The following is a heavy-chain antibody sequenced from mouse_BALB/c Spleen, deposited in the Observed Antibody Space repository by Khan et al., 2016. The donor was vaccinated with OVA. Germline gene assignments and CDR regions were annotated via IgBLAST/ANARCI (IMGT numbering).Heavy chain of an antibody. D-gene: IGHD1-2*01. Sequence: QVQLKESGPGLVAPSQSLSITCTVSGFSLTSYGVSWVRQPPGKGLEWLGVIWGDGNTNYHSALISRLSISKDNSKSQVFFKLNSLQTADTATYXCVKKGYYGYGNAGFAYWGQGTLVTVSA. CDR3: VKKGYYGYGNAGFAY. V-gene: IGHV2-3*01. CDR1: GFSLTSYG. CDR2: IWGDGNT. J-gene: IGHJ3*01.